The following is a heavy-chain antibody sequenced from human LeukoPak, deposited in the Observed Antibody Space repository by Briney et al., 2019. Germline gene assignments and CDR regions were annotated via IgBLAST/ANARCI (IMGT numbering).Heavy chain of an antibody. D-gene: IGHD5-12*01. Sequence: SQTLSLTCTVSGGSISSGGYYWSWIRQHPGKGLEWIGYIYYSGSTYFNPSLKSRVTISVDTSKNQFSLKLSSVTAADTAVYYCARVVDKRDAFDIWGQGTMVTVSS. J-gene: IGHJ3*02. V-gene: IGHV4-31*03. CDR3: ARVVDKRDAFDI. CDR2: IYYSGST. CDR1: GGSISSGGYY.